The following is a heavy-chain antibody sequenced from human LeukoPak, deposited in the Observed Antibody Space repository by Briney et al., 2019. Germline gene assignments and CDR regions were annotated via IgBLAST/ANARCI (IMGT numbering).Heavy chain of an antibody. Sequence: GASVKVSCRTSGYTFTSFGISWVRQAPGQGLEWMGWITSYNGNTNYTQKFQGRVTMTTDTSTSTAYMELSSLRSEDTAVYYCARGESGTGLVWGQGTMVTVSS. CDR2: ITSYNGNT. V-gene: IGHV1-18*01. CDR1: GYTFTSFG. CDR3: ARGESGTGLV. J-gene: IGHJ3*01. D-gene: IGHD1-26*01.